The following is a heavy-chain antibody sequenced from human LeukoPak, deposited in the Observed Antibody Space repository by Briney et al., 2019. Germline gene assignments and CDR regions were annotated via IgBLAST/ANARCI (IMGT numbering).Heavy chain of an antibody. V-gene: IGHV1-2*02. CDR2: INPNSGGT. D-gene: IGHD2-2*02. CDR3: ARDVGVDIVVVPAAIPVDP. Sequence: ASVKVSCKASGYTFTGYYMHWVRQAPGQGLEWMGWINPNSGGTKYAQKFQGRVTMTRDTSISTAYMELSRLRSDDTAVYYCARDVGVDIVVVPAAIPVDPWGQGTLVTVSS. CDR1: GYTFTGYY. J-gene: IGHJ5*02.